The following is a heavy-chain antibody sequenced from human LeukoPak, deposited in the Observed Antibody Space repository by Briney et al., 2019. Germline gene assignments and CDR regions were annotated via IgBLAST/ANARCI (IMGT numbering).Heavy chain of an antibody. D-gene: IGHD2-2*01. Sequence: SETLSLTCAVYGGSFSGYYWSWIRQPPGKGLEWIGENNHSGSTNYNPSLKSRVTISVDTSKNQFSLKLSSVTAADTAVYYCARALRDVVVPAARGYGMDVWGKGTTVTVSS. CDR3: ARALRDVVVPAARGYGMDV. V-gene: IGHV4-34*01. CDR1: GGSFSGYY. J-gene: IGHJ6*04. CDR2: NNHSGST.